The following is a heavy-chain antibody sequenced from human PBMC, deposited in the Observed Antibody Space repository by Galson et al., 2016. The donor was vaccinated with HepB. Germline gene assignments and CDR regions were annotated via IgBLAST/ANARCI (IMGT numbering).Heavy chain of an antibody. D-gene: IGHD1-7*01. Sequence: SLRLSCAVSGFTVSNNYMSWVRQPPGKGLEWVSLIYSVGSTHYADSVKDRFTISRDSSKNTLYLQMNSLRAEDTAVYYCARDEIIGTTGDYWGQGTLVTVSS. J-gene: IGHJ4*02. CDR2: IYSVGST. CDR3: ARDEIIGTTGDY. V-gene: IGHV3-53*01. CDR1: GFTVSNNY.